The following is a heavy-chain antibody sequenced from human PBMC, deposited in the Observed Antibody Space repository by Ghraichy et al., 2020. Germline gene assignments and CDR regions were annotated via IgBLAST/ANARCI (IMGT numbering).Heavy chain of an antibody. Sequence: GGSLRLSCAASGFTFSSYAMRWVRQAPGKGLEWVSAISVSGDNTYYADSVKGRFTISRDNSKNALYLQMDSLRAEDTAVYYCAKPKGSGTYYFDCWGQGTLVTVSS. J-gene: IGHJ4*02. D-gene: IGHD1-26*01. CDR3: AKPKGSGTYYFDC. V-gene: IGHV3-23*01. CDR2: ISVSGDNT. CDR1: GFTFSSYA.